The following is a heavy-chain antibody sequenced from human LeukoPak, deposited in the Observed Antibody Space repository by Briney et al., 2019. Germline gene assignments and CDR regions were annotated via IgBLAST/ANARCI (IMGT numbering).Heavy chain of an antibody. Sequence: GGSLSLSCAASGLSFEIFCMQWVRQSLGKGREGVGVDGPNGRVTHYGDSVQGRITISRHNYNSTLYLQMTSLRAEDTGLYYCGRGTVGTMSYWGRGTLVTVSS. V-gene: IGHV3-33*01. J-gene: IGHJ4*02. CDR2: DGPNGRVT. CDR1: GLSFEIFC. D-gene: IGHD1-26*01. CDR3: GRGTVGTMSY.